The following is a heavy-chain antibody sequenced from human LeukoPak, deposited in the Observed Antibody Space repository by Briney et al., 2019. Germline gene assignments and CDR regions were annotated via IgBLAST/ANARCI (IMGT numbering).Heavy chain of an antibody. CDR1: GGSFSGYY. D-gene: IGHD1-26*01. V-gene: IGHV4-34*01. J-gene: IGHJ4*02. CDR2: INHSGST. CDR3: ARTRIVGASPLGY. Sequence: SETLSLTYAVYGGSFSGYYWSWIRQPPGKGLEWIGEINHSGSTNYNPSLKSRVTISVDTSKNQFSLKLSSVTAADTAVYYCARTRIVGASPLGYWGQGTLVTVSS.